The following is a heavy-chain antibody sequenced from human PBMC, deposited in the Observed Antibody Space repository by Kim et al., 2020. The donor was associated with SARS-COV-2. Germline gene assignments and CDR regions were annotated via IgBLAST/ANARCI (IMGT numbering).Heavy chain of an antibody. CDR3: ARVIGVYSSSWYDY. J-gene: IGHJ4*02. D-gene: IGHD6-13*01. Sequence: NPSLKSRVTMSVDTSKNQFSLKLSSVTAADTAVYYCARVIGVYSSSWYDYWGQGTLVTVSS. V-gene: IGHV4-4*07.